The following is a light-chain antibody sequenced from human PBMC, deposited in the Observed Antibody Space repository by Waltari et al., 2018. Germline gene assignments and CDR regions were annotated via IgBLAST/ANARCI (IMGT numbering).Light chain of an antibody. Sequence: QSALTQPPSASGSPGQSVTISCTGTSSDVGGYNYVSWYQQHPGKAPKLMLYEVSKRPAVVPDRFSGSRSGNTASLTVSGLQAEDEADYYCYSYAGSNILLFGGGTKLTVL. CDR2: EVS. CDR1: SSDVGGYNY. J-gene: IGLJ2*01. V-gene: IGLV2-8*01. CDR3: YSYAGSNILL.